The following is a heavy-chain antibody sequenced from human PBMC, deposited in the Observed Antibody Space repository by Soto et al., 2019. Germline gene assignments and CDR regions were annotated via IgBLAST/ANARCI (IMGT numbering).Heavy chain of an antibody. CDR2: INPNSGGT. CDR1: GYTFTGYH. J-gene: IGHJ4*02. CDR3: ASAHLNYYDSSGYLDY. V-gene: IGHV1-2*02. D-gene: IGHD3-22*01. Sequence: ASVKVSCKASGYTFTGYHMHWVRQAPGQGLEWMGWINPNSGGTNYAQKFQGRVTITRDTSISTAYMELSRLKSDDTAVYYCASAHLNYYDSSGYLDYWGQGTLVTVAS.